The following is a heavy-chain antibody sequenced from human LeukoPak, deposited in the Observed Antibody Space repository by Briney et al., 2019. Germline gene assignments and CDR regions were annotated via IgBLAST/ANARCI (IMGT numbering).Heavy chain of an antibody. J-gene: IGHJ6*04. CDR2: INHSGST. Sequence: SEALSPTCAVYGGSFSGYYWSWIRQPPGKGLEWIGEINHSGSTNYNPSLKSRVTISVDTSKNQFSLKLSSVTAADTAVYYCARGPRGYCSSTSCYYYGMDVWGKGTTVTVSS. V-gene: IGHV4-34*01. CDR3: ARGPRGYCSSTSCYYYGMDV. CDR1: GGSFSGYY. D-gene: IGHD2-2*01.